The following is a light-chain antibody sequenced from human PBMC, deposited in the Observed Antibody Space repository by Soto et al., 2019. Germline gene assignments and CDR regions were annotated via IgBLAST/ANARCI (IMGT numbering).Light chain of an antibody. Sequence: EIVFTQSPGTLSLSPGERATLSCRASETVAGSYLAWYQQKPGQAPRLLIHGASTRATGIADRFSGSGSGTDFTLTISXLEPEDFAVYYCQLYGTSPKTFGQGIKVDLK. J-gene: IGKJ1*01. V-gene: IGKV3-20*01. CDR2: GAS. CDR3: QLYGTSPKT. CDR1: ETVAGSY.